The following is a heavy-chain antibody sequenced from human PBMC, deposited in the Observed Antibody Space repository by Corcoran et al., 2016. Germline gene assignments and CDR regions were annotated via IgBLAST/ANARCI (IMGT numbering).Heavy chain of an antibody. J-gene: IGHJ4*02. D-gene: IGHD3-3*01. Sequence: QVQLVQSGAEVKKPGASVKVSCKASGYTFTGYYMHWVRQAPGQGLEWMGWINPNSGGTNYAQKFQGRVTMTRDTSISTAYMELSRLRSDDTAVYYCASLSDDFWSGYYTGTYFDYWGQGTLVTVSS. CDR1: GYTFTGYY. CDR3: ASLSDDFWSGYYTGTYFDY. V-gene: IGHV1-2*02. CDR2: INPNSGGT.